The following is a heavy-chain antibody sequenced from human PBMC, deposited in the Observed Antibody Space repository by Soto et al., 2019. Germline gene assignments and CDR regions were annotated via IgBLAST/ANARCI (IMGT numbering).Heavy chain of an antibody. CDR1: GFTFSTYA. CDR2: ISGSGGST. D-gene: IGHD6-19*01. CDR3: AKDPGVGIAVAGVFDY. J-gene: IGHJ4*02. V-gene: IGHV3-23*01. Sequence: EVQLLESGGGLVQPGGSLRLSCAASGFTFSTYAMSWVRQAPGKGLEWVSAISGSGGSTYYADSVKGRFTISRDNSKNTRHMEMNGLRAEDTAVYYCAKDPGVGIAVAGVFDYWGQGTLVTVSS.